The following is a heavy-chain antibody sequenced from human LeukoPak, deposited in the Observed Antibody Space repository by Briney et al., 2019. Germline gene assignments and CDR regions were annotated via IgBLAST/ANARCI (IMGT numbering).Heavy chain of an antibody. CDR3: ARDRGVSGFDY. CDR1: GGSIISTIYH. Sequence: PSETLSLTCTVSGGSIISTIYHWGWIRQSPGKGLDWIGSISYSGSSFCKPSLKSRVTIAVDTSKNQFSLRLSSVTAADTAFYYCARDRGVSGFDYWGQGTLVTVSS. CDR2: ISYSGSS. J-gene: IGHJ4*02. D-gene: IGHD6-13*01. V-gene: IGHV4-39*07.